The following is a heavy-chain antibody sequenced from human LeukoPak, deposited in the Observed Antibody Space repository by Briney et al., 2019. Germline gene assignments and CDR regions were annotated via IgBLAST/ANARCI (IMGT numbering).Heavy chain of an antibody. CDR1: GFTFSDYN. CDR3: TRIGYSSSCTDY. V-gene: IGHV3-21*01. J-gene: IGHJ4*02. D-gene: IGHD6-13*01. Sequence: GGSLRLSCAASGFTFSDYNMNWVRQAPGKGLEWVSSISSGSTYTYYAHSMKGRFTVSRDNAKNSLYLQMNSLRAEDTAVYYCTRIGYSSSCTDYWGQGTLVTVSS. CDR2: ISSGSTYT.